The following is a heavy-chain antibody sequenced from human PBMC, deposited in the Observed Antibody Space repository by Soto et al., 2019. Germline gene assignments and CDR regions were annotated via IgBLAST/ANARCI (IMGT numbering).Heavy chain of an antibody. CDR3: VRRDPFRKVFDH. J-gene: IGHJ4*02. CDR1: GGSISSGGYS. CDR2: IYHSGST. Sequence: SETLSLTCAVSGGSISSGGYSWSWIRQPPGKGLEWIGYIYHSGSTYYNPSLKSRVTISVGRSKNQFSLKLSSVTAADTAMYYCVRRDPFRKVFDHWGPGILVTVSS. V-gene: IGHV4-30-2*01.